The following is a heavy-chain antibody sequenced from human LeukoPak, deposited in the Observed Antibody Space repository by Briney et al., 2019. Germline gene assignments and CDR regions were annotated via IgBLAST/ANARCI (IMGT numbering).Heavy chain of an antibody. J-gene: IGHJ4*02. CDR3: ARDVSYYFDY. V-gene: IGHV3-30-3*01. CDR1: GFTISTYA. D-gene: IGHD3-16*02. CDR2: ISYDGSNK. Sequence: GKSLRFSCAASGFTISTYARLWVRQDPGKGLEWVAVISYDGSNKYYADSVKGRFTISRDNSKNTLYLQMNSLRAEDMAVYYCARDVSYYFDYWGQGTLVTVSS.